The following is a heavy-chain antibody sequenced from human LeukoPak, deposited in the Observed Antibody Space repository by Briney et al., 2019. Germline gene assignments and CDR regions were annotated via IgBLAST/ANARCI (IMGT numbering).Heavy chain of an antibody. D-gene: IGHD2-2*01. CDR3: ARDRPDIVVVPAAMRGDYYYYYMDV. CDR1: GYTFTGYY. Sequence: ASVKVSCKASGYTFTGYYMHWVRQAPGQGLEWMGWINPNSGGTNYAQKFQGRVTMTRDMSTSTVYMELSSLRSEDTAVYYCARDRPDIVVVPAAMRGDYYYYYMDVWGKGTTVTVSS. CDR2: INPNSGGT. V-gene: IGHV1-2*02. J-gene: IGHJ6*03.